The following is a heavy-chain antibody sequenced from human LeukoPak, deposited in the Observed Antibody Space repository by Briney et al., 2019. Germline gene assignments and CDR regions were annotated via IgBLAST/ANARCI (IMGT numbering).Heavy chain of an antibody. D-gene: IGHD6-6*01. Sequence: PSETLSVTCAVYGGSFSGDYWSWVRQAPGKGLEWIGEINHSGSTNYNPSLKSRVTISVDTSRNQCSLKLSSVTAADTAVYYCAVLRQYSSSPWGQGTLVTVSS. CDR3: AVLRQYSSSP. V-gene: IGHV4-34*01. CDR1: GGSFSGDY. J-gene: IGHJ4*02. CDR2: INHSGST.